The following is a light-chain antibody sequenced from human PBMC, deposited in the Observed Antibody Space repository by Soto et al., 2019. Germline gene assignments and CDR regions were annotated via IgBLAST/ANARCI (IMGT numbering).Light chain of an antibody. V-gene: IGLV2-11*01. Sequence: QSALTQPRSVSGSPEQSVTISCNGTSNDIGTYNFVSWYQQYPGKAPKLVIFDVTKRPSGVPDRFSGSKSGNTASLTISGLQAEDEADFYCCSYAGSYIYVFGTGTKVTVL. J-gene: IGLJ1*01. CDR3: CSYAGSYIYV. CDR2: DVT. CDR1: SNDIGTYNF.